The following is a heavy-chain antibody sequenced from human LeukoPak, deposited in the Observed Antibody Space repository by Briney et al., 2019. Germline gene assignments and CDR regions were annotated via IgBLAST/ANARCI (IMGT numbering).Heavy chain of an antibody. CDR1: GFTFSTYS. V-gene: IGHV3-30-3*01. Sequence: GGSLRLSCAASGFTFSTYSMHWVRQAPGKGLEWVAVISYVGSNKYYADSVKGRFTISRDDSKNTLYLQMNSERVEDTAMYYCARVHSSGWYSIDYWGQGTLVTVSS. D-gene: IGHD6-19*01. CDR2: ISYVGSNK. J-gene: IGHJ4*02. CDR3: ARVHSSGWYSIDY.